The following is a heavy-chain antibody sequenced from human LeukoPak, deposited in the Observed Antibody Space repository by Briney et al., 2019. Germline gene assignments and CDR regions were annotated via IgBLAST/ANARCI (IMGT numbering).Heavy chain of an antibody. Sequence: SVKVSCKASGGTFSSYAISWVRQAPGQGLEWMGRIIPILGIANYAQKFQGRVTITADKSTSTAYMELSSLRSEDTAVYYCARDSEIETTTVTTRPLDYWGQGTLVTVSS. V-gene: IGHV1-69*04. J-gene: IGHJ4*02. CDR2: IIPILGIA. CDR3: ARDSEIETTTVTTRPLDY. CDR1: GGTFSSYA. D-gene: IGHD4-17*01.